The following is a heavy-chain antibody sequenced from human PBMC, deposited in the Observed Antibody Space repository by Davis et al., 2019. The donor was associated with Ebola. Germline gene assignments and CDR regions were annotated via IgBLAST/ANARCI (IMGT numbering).Heavy chain of an antibody. CDR2: IIPILGIA. CDR1: GGTFSSYA. J-gene: IGHJ4*02. CDR3: ARDKGRDFDWLGFDY. V-gene: IGHV1-69*04. D-gene: IGHD3-9*01. Sequence: SVKVSCKASGGTFSSYAISWVRQAPGQGLEWMGRIIPILGIANYAQKFQGRVTITADKSTSTAYMELSSLRSEDTAVYYCARDKGRDFDWLGFDYWGQGTLVTVSS.